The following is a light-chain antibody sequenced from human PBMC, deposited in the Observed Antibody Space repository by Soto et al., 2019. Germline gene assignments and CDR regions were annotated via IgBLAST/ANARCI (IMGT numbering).Light chain of an antibody. CDR2: GAS. V-gene: IGKV3-15*01. CDR1: QSVSSY. Sequence: IVLTQSPATLSLSPGERATLSCRASQSVSSYLAWYQQKPGQAPRLLIYGASTRATGIPARFSGSGSGTEFTLTISSLQSEDFTVYYCQHYNNWVGTFGGGTKVDIK. CDR3: QHYNNWVGT. J-gene: IGKJ4*01.